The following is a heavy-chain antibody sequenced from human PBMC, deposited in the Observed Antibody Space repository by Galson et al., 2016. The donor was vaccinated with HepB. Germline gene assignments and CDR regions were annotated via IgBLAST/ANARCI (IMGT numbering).Heavy chain of an antibody. CDR2: SWNSGGI. J-gene: IGHJ4*02. D-gene: IGHD3-10*01. Sequence: SWNSGGIGYADSVKGRFTISRDNAKNSLYLQMNSLRAEDAAFYYCAKGGYGSGDYYTVDYWGQGTLVTVSS. CDR3: AKGGYGSGDYYTVDY. V-gene: IGHV3-9*01.